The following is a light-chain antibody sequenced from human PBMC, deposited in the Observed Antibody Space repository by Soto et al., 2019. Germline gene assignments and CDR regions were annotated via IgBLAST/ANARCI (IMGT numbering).Light chain of an antibody. Sequence: QSVLTQPVSVSGSPGQSITISCTGTDNDVGVYNYVSWYQQHPGKAPKFIIYDVTNRPSGVSNRFSGSKSGNTASLTISGLQAEDEADYYCSSYTTSTTRVFGGGTKLTVL. CDR3: SSYTTSTTRV. J-gene: IGLJ3*02. V-gene: IGLV2-14*01. CDR2: DVT. CDR1: DNDVGVYNY.